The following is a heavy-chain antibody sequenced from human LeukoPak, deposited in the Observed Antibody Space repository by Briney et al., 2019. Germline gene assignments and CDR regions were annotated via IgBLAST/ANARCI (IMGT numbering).Heavy chain of an antibody. D-gene: IGHD5-18*01. V-gene: IGHV3-23*01. CDR2: ISGSGGST. Sequence: PGGSLRLSCAASGFTFSSYVMSWVRQAPGKGLEWVSAISGSGGSTYYADSVKGRFTISRDNSKNTLYLQMNSLRAEDTAVYYCASRYSYGYYFDHWGQGTLVTVSS. CDR1: GFTFSSYV. CDR3: ASRYSYGYYFDH. J-gene: IGHJ4*02.